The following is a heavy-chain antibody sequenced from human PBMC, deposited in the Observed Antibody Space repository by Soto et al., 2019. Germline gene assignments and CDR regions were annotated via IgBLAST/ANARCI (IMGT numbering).Heavy chain of an antibody. V-gene: IGHV3-74*03. D-gene: IGHD2-21*02. CDR3: VRARRLRRQPFDV. CDR2: ISFDGTAT. CDR1: GFSFSSSW. J-gene: IGHJ3*01. Sequence: EVQLVESGGGLVQPGGSLRLSCAASGFSFSSSWMHWVRQAPGMGLVWVSRISFDGTATTSADAVKGRFIIARSNAKHTLFLKVHHRRADDTAMYYCVRARRLRRQPFDVWGQGTVVSVSS.